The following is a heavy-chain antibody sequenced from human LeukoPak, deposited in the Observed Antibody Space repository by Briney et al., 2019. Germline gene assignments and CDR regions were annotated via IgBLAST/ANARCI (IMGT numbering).Heavy chain of an antibody. CDR1: GYTFTSYG. CDR2: ISAYNGNT. CDR3: ARAGKGDILTGYYFFDY. D-gene: IGHD3-9*01. V-gene: IGHV1-18*01. J-gene: IGHJ4*02. Sequence: GASVKVSCKASGYTFTSYGISWVRQAPGQGLEWMGWISAYNGNTRYAQKLQGRVTMTTGTSTSTAYMELRSLRSDDTAVYYCARAGKGDILTGYYFFDYWGQGTLVTVSS.